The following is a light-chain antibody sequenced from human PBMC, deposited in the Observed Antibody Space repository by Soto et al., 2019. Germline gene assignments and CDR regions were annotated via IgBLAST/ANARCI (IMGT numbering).Light chain of an antibody. CDR1: TGAVTSGHY. CDR2: DTN. J-gene: IGLJ3*02. Sequence: QTVVTQEPSLTVSPGVTVTLTCGSSTGAVTSGHYPYWFQQKPGQAPRTLIYDTNNKHSWTPARFSGSLLGGKAALSLSGAQRDDEAEYYCLLSYSGARVFGGGTKRTVL. CDR3: LLSYSGARV. V-gene: IGLV7-46*01.